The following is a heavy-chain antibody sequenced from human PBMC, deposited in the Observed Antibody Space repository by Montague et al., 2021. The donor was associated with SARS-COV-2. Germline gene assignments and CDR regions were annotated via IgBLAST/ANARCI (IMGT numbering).Heavy chain of an antibody. CDR3: ARGHLSVSMIVVVFTSASYYFGY. CDR1: GGSFGDDH. D-gene: IGHD3-22*01. CDR2: ISQSGRT. V-gene: IGHV4-34*01. Sequence: SETLSLTCAVYGGSFGDDHWSWIRQPPGKGLEWIGNISQSGRTNYNPSLKSRVTISVDTSKNQFSLKLTSVTAADTGLYFCARGHLSVSMIVVVFTSASYYFGYWGPGAQVTVSS. J-gene: IGHJ4*02.